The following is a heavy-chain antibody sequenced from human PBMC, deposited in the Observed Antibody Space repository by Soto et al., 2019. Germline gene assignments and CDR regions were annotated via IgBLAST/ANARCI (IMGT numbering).Heavy chain of an antibody. J-gene: IGHJ5*02. CDR2: IYHSGST. CDR3: ASTYCTNGVCYGANWFDP. CDR1: GGSISSSNW. V-gene: IGHV4-4*02. D-gene: IGHD2-8*01. Sequence: PSETLSLTCAVSGGSISSSNWWSWVRQSPGKGLEWIGEIYHSGSTNYNPSLKSRVTISVDKSKNQFSLKLSSVTAADTAVYYCASTYCTNGVCYGANWFDPWGQGTLVTVSS.